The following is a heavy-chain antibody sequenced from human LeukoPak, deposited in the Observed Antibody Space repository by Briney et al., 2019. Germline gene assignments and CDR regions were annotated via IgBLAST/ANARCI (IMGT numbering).Heavy chain of an antibody. D-gene: IGHD3-22*01. CDR1: GYRFTSYW. V-gene: IGHV5-51*01. CDR3: ASSDYYDSSEGFDY. J-gene: IGHJ4*02. Sequence: GGSLQISCEGSGYRFTSYWIGWVRPVPGKGLGWMGIIYPGDSDTRYSPSFQGQVTISADKSISTAYLQWSSLKASDTAMYYCASSDYYDSSEGFDYWGQGTLVTVSS. CDR2: IYPGDSDT.